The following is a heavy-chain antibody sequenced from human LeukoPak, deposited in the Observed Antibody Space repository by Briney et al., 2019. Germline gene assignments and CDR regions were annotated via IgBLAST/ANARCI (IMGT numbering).Heavy chain of an antibody. CDR1: GFTFSSYW. J-gene: IGHJ5*02. CDR2: IKQDGSEK. CDR3: VKDRGPGSNWYNWFDP. Sequence: GGSLRLSCAASGFTFSSYWMSWVRQAPGKGLEWVANIKQDGSEKYYVDSVKGRFTISRDNAKNSLYLQMNSLRAEDTAVYYCVKDRGPGSNWYNWFDPWGQGTLVTVSS. V-gene: IGHV3-7*01. D-gene: IGHD4-11*01.